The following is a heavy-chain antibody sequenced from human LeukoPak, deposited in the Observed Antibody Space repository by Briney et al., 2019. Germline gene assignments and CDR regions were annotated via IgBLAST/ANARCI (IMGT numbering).Heavy chain of an antibody. Sequence: GGSLSLSCAASGFTFSLYWMRWVRQGPGKGLMWVSRLNEDGSTADYADSVKGRFTMSRDNAKGKVFLEMRGLTVEDTAIYFCVRESIYYSYLAYKERENFDPWGRGTLVTVSS. J-gene: IGHJ5*02. CDR3: VRESIYYSYLAYKERENFDP. V-gene: IGHV3-74*01. CDR1: GFTFSLYW. CDR2: LNEDGSTA. D-gene: IGHD3-10*01.